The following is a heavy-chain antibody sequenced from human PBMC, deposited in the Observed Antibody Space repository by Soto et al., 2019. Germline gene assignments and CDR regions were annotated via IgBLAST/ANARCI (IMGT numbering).Heavy chain of an antibody. CDR3: ATLQFRGVPAGIPGHYCYGIDV. J-gene: IGHJ6*02. V-gene: IGHV5-10-1*01. Sequence: GESLKISCNGSGYSFTSYWISWVRQMPGKGLERMGRIDPSDSYTNYSPSVQGYVTISAYKSISTAYLQWSSLKASDTAMYYCATLQFRGVPAGIPGHYCYGIDVWDQAITVTVSS. D-gene: IGHD2-2*01. CDR1: GYSFTSYW. CDR2: IDPSDSYT.